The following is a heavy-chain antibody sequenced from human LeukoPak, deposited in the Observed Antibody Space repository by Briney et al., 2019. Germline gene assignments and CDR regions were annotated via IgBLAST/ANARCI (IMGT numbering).Heavy chain of an antibody. V-gene: IGHV4-59*10. J-gene: IGHJ6*03. D-gene: IGHD1-26*01. CDR3: ARDFWVVGANHYYYYMDV. CDR1: GGSISNYY. Sequence: SETLSLTCSGYGGSISNYYWGWIRQPAGKGWEWIGRIYTGGTTNYNPSLKSRVTMSVDTSKNQFSLKLSSVTAADTAVYYCARDFWVVGANHYYYYMDVWGKGTTVTVSS. CDR2: IYTGGTT.